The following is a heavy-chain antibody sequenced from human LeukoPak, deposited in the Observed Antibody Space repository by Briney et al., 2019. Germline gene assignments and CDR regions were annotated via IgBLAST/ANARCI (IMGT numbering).Heavy chain of an antibody. V-gene: IGHV3-48*03. J-gene: IGHJ5*02. CDR1: GFTFSSYE. CDR2: ISSSGSTI. CDR3: AKRGAYPNWFDP. D-gene: IGHD3-16*01. Sequence: GGSLRLSCAASGFTFSSYEMNWVRQAPGKGLEWVSYISSSGSTIYYADSVKGRFTISRDNAKNSLYLQMNSLRAEDTAVYYCAKRGAYPNWFDPWGQGTLVTVSS.